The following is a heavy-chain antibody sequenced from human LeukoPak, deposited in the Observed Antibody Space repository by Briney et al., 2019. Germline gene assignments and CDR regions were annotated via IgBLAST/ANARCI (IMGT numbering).Heavy chain of an antibody. Sequence: SVKVSCKASGGTFSSYAISWVRQAPGQGLEWMGGIIPIFGTANYAQKFQGRVTITADKSTSTAYMELSSLRSEDTAVYYCASQNYAGDAFDIWGQGTMVTVSS. J-gene: IGHJ3*02. CDR2: IIPIFGTA. CDR1: GGTFSSYA. CDR3: ASQNYAGDAFDI. V-gene: IGHV1-69*06. D-gene: IGHD1-7*01.